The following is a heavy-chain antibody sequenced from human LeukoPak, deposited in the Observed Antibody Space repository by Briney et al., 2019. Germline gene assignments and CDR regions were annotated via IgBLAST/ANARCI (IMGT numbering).Heavy chain of an antibody. CDR3: ARGPGSGWFDP. CDR2: INHSGST. V-gene: IGHV4-34*01. D-gene: IGHD6-19*01. CDR1: GGSFSGYY. J-gene: IGHJ5*02. Sequence: PSETLSLTCAVYGGSFSGYYWGWIRQPPGKGLEWIGEINHSGSTNYNPSLKSRVTISVDTSKNQFSLKLSSVTAADTAVYYCARGPGSGWFDPWGQGTLVTVSS.